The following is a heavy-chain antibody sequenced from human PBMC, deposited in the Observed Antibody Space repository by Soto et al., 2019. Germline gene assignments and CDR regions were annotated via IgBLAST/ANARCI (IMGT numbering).Heavy chain of an antibody. V-gene: IGHV1-18*01. CDR2: ISAYNGNT. CDR1: GYTFSSYG. J-gene: IGHJ4*02. D-gene: IGHD6-19*01. CDR3: ARGHSGGAPAS. Sequence: QVQLVQSGAEVKKPGASVKVSCKASGYTFSSYGISWVRQAPGQGLEWMGWISAYNGNTNYAQKFQGRVTMTTDTSRRPPDVGRRGLGSDDRAVYYCARGHSGGAPASGGQGPLVTLPS.